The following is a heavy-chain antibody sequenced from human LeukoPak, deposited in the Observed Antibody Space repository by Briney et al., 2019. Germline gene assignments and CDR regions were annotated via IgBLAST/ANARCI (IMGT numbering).Heavy chain of an antibody. Sequence: SVKVSCKASGFTFTSSAMQWVRQARGQRLGWIGWIVVGSGNTNYAQKFQERVTITRDMSTSTAYMELSSLRSEDTAVYYCAAAGATYDYGDHISFFDSAFDIWGQGTMVTVSS. D-gene: IGHD4-17*01. J-gene: IGHJ3*02. CDR1: GFTFTSSA. CDR3: AAAGATYDYGDHISFFDSAFDI. CDR2: IVVGSGNT. V-gene: IGHV1-58*02.